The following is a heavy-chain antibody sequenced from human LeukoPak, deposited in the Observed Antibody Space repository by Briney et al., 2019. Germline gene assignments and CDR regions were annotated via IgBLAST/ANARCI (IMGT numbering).Heavy chain of an antibody. D-gene: IGHD2-2*01. CDR2: INHSGST. Sequence: TSETLSLTCAVYGGSFSGYYWSWIRQPPGKGLEWIGEINHSGSTNYNPSLKSRVTISVDRSKNQFSLKLSSVTAADTAVYYCARGSTRPMWFDPWGQGTLVTVSS. V-gene: IGHV4-34*01. J-gene: IGHJ5*02. CDR3: ARGSTRPMWFDP. CDR1: GGSFSGYY.